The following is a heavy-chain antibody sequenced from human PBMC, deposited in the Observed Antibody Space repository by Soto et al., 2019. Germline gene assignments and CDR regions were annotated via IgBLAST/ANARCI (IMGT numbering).Heavy chain of an antibody. V-gene: IGHV1-8*01. CDR2: MNPNSGDT. D-gene: IGHD4-17*01. CDR1: GSTFTSYD. Sequence: QVQLVQSGAEVKKPGASVKVSCKASGSTFTSYDINWVRQATGQGLEYLGWMNPNSGDTAYVQKFQGRLTMTWDTSITTDYMELSGLRSEDTALYFCARGVKYGAYSRWFDPWGQGTLVTVSS. J-gene: IGHJ5*02. CDR3: ARGVKYGAYSRWFDP.